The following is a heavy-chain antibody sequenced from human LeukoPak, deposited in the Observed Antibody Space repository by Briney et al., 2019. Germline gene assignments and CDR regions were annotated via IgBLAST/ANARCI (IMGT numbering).Heavy chain of an antibody. D-gene: IGHD1-26*01. Sequence: GGSLRLSCTASGFTFGDYAVSWVRQAPGKGLEWVGFIRTKVYGGTTEYAASVKGRFTISRDDSESIAYVHMNSLKTEDTAVYYCTRDPFPKWEPGEYWGQGTLVTVSS. V-gene: IGHV3-49*04. CDR1: GFTFGDYA. CDR2: IRTKVYGGTT. CDR3: TRDPFPKWEPGEY. J-gene: IGHJ4*02.